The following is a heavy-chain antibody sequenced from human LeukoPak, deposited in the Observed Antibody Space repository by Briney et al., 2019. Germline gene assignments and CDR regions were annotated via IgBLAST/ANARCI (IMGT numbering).Heavy chain of an antibody. V-gene: IGHV4-59*01. CDR2: IYYSGST. Sequence: SETLSLTCTVSGGSISSYYWSWIRQPPGKGLEWIGYIYYSGSTNYNPSLKSRVTISVDTSKNQFSLKLSSVTAADTAVYYCARGDGYNQGLLFDYWGQATLVTVSS. D-gene: IGHD5-24*01. CDR3: ARGDGYNQGLLFDY. J-gene: IGHJ4*02. CDR1: GGSISSYY.